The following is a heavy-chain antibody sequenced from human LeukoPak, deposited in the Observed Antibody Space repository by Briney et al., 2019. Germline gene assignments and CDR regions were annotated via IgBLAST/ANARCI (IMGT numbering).Heavy chain of an antibody. Sequence: GGSLRLSCAASGFTSSSYAMSWVRQAPGKGLEWVSAISGSGGSTYYADSVKGRFTISRDNSKNTLYLQMNSLRAEDTAVYYCAKDPQYYDILTGPTGDAFDIWGQGTMVTVSS. CDR1: GFTSSSYA. CDR3: AKDPQYYDILTGPTGDAFDI. CDR2: ISGSGGST. J-gene: IGHJ3*02. V-gene: IGHV3-23*01. D-gene: IGHD3-9*01.